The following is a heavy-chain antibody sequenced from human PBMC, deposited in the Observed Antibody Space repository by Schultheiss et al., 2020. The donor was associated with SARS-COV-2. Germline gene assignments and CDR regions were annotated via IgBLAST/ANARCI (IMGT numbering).Heavy chain of an antibody. CDR2: IIPILGIA. D-gene: IGHD6-13*01. CDR1: GGTFSSYA. J-gene: IGHJ6*02. CDR3: ARDRVSRQQLMDV. V-gene: IGHV1-69*04. Sequence: SVKVSCKASGGTFSSYAISWVRQAPGQGLEWMGRIIPILGIANYAQKFQGRVTITADKSTSSAYMELSSLRSEDTAVYYCARDRVSRQQLMDVWGQGTTVTVSS.